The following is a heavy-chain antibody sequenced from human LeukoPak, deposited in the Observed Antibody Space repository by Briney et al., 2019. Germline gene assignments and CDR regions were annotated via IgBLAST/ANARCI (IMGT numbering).Heavy chain of an antibody. D-gene: IGHD1/OR15-1a*01. J-gene: IGHJ4*02. CDR3: VRLSTTPGTYFDY. CDR1: GYSFTSYW. Sequence: GESLKISCKGSGYSFTSYWIGWVRQMPGEGLEWMGIIYPGDSDTRYSPSFQGQVTISADKSISTAYLQGSSLQASDTAMYYCVRLSTTPGTYFDYWGQGTLVTVSS. V-gene: IGHV5-51*01. CDR2: IYPGDSDT.